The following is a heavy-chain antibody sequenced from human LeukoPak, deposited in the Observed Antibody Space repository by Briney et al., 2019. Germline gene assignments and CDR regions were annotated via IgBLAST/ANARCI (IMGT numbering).Heavy chain of an antibody. CDR3: AKAGGLDHYHYMDV. CDR2: ISGSGGNT. V-gene: IGHV3-23*01. Sequence: PGGSLRLSCVDSGFTFSNYAMNWVRQAPGKGLEWVSAISGSGGNTYYADSVKGRLTISRDNSRNTLFLQINSLRAEDTAVYYCAKAGGLDHYHYMDVWGKGTTVTVSS. J-gene: IGHJ6*03. CDR1: GFTFSNYA.